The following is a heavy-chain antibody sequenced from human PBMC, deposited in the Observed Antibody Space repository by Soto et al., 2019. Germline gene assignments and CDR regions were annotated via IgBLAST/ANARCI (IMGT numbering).Heavy chain of an antibody. CDR1: GGSISSGDYY. CDR2: IYYSGST. D-gene: IGHD2-15*01. Sequence: QVQLQESGPGLVKPSQTLSLTCTVSGGSISSGDYYWSWIRQPPGKGLEWIGYIYYSGSTYNPSLKSRVTISVDTSKNQFSLKLSYVTAADTAVYYCARLGGAAATASDIWGQGTMVTVSS. V-gene: IGHV4-30-4*01. CDR3: ARLGGAAATASDI. J-gene: IGHJ3*02.